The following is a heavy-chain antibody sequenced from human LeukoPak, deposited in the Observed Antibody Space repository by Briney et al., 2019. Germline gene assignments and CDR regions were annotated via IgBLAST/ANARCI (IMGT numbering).Heavy chain of an antibody. CDR2: IIPILGIA. Sequence: SVKVSCKASGGTFSSYTISWVRQAPGQGLEWMGRIIPILGIANYAQKFQGSVTITADKSTSTAYMELSSLRSEDTAVYYCARGGSVTTVTTRHYYYYGMDVWGQGTTVTVSS. D-gene: IGHD4-17*01. V-gene: IGHV1-69*02. J-gene: IGHJ6*02. CDR1: GGTFSSYT. CDR3: ARGGSVTTVTTRHYYYYGMDV.